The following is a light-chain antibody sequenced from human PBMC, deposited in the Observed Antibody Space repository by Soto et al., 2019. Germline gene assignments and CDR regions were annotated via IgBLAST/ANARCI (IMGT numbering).Light chain of an antibody. V-gene: IGLV2-14*01. CDR1: SSDVGGYKY. CDR2: EVH. J-gene: IGLJ1*01. Sequence: QSALTQPASVSGSPGQSITIPCTGTSSDVGGYKYVSWYQQVPGKVPKLIIFEVHNRPSGVSNRYSGSKSGNSASLTISGLQADDEADYYCCSLTTSHTYVFGSGTKLTVL. CDR3: CSLTTSHTYV.